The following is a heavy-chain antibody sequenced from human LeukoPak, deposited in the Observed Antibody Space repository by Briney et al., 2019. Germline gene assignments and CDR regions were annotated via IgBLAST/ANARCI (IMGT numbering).Heavy chain of an antibody. V-gene: IGHV4-31*03. CDR1: GGSISSGGYY. Sequence: PSETLSLTCTVSGGSISSGGYYRSWIRQHPGRGLEWIGYIYYSGSTYYNPSLKSRVTISVDTSKNQFSLKLSSVTAADTAVYYCARDSLRRYCSSTSCYRYGMDVWGQGTTVTVSS. J-gene: IGHJ6*02. CDR3: ARDSLRRYCSSTSCYRYGMDV. CDR2: IYYSGST. D-gene: IGHD2-2*01.